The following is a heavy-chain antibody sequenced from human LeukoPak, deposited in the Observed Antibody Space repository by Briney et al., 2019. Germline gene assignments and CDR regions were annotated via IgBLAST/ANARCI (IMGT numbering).Heavy chain of an antibody. CDR3: ASYCSSTSCYIPYAFDI. D-gene: IGHD2-2*02. J-gene: IGHJ3*02. CDR1: GGSFSGYY. Sequence: NPSETLSLTCAVYGGSFSGYYWSWIRQPPGKGLEWIGEINHSGSTNYNPSLKSRVTISVDTSKNQFSLKLSSVTAADTAVYYCASYCSSTSCYIPYAFDIWGQGTMVTVSS. CDR2: INHSGST. V-gene: IGHV4-34*01.